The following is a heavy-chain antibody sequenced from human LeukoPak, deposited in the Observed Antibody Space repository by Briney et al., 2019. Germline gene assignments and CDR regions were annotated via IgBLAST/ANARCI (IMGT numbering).Heavy chain of an antibody. Sequence: GGSLRLSCAASGFTVSSNYMSWVRQAPGKGLEWVSVIYSGGSTYYADSVKGRFTISRDNSKNTLYLQMNSLRAEDTAVYYCARLYGGSRLDAFDIWGQGTMVTVSS. CDR2: IYSGGST. J-gene: IGHJ3*02. CDR1: GFTVSSNY. D-gene: IGHD3-16*01. CDR3: ARLYGGSRLDAFDI. V-gene: IGHV3-66*04.